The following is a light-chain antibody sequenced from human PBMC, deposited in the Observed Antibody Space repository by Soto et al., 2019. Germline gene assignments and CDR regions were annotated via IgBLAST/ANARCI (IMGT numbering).Light chain of an antibody. CDR3: AAWDGSLSGYV. CDR2: KNN. J-gene: IGLJ1*01. CDR1: SSNSRGSD. Sequence: QSVLTQPPSASGTPGQRITISCSGSSSNSRGSDVYWYQQLPGTAPKLLIRKNNQRPSGVPDRFSGSKSGTSASLAISGLRSEDEADYYCAAWDGSLSGYVFGAGTKLTVL. V-gene: IGLV1-47*01.